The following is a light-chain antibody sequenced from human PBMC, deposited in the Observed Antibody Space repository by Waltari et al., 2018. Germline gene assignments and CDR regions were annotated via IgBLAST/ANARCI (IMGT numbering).Light chain of an antibody. CDR3: QQYNNWPPTFT. J-gene: IGKJ3*01. Sequence: EVVMTQSPATLSVSPGERAALSCRASQSVSSNLAWYQQKPCQAPRLLINGASTRATDITARFSGSGSGTEFTLTISSLQPEDFGVYYCQQYNNWPPTFTFGPGTKVDIK. CDR2: GAS. CDR1: QSVSSN. V-gene: IGKV3-15*01.